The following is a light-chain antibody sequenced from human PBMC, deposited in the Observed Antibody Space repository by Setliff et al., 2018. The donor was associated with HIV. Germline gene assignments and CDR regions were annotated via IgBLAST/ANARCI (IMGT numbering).Light chain of an antibody. CDR3: CSYTSSLTYV. J-gene: IGLJ1*01. Sequence: QSALAQPASVSGSPGQSITISCTGTSSDIGSSNFVSWYQQHPGKAPKVMIYNVDKRPSGVSNRFSGSKSGNTASLTISGLQTEDEADYYCCSYTSSLTYVFGTGTRAPS. CDR2: NVD. V-gene: IGLV2-14*03. CDR1: SSDIGSSNF.